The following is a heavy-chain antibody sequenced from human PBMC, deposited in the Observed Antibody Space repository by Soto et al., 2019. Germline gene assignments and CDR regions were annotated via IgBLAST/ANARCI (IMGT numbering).Heavy chain of an antibody. CDR1: GFTFSSYA. V-gene: IGHV3-64*01. CDR3: AREGEYCTNGVCYPYYYYMDV. Sequence: EVQLVESGGGLVQPGGSLRLSCAASGFTFSSYAMHWVRQAPGKGLEYVSAISSNGGSTYYANSVKGRFTISRDNSKNTLYLQMGSLRAEDMSVYYCAREGEYCTNGVCYPYYYYMDVWGKGTTVTVSS. CDR2: ISSNGGST. J-gene: IGHJ6*03. D-gene: IGHD2-8*01.